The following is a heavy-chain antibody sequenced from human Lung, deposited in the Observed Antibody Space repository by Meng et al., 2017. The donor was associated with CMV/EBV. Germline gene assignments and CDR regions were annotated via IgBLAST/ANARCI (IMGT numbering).Heavy chain of an antibody. J-gene: IGHJ6*02. CDR1: GFTFSSYG. CDR3: AKDGRGYSYGYGMDV. D-gene: IGHD5-18*01. Sequence: GESLKISCAASGFTFSSYGMHWVRQAPGKGLEWVAFIRYDGSNKYYADSVKGRFTISRDNSKNTLYLQMNSLRAEDTAVYYCAKDGRGYSYGYGMDVWGQGHXVTV. V-gene: IGHV3-30*02. CDR2: IRYDGSNK.